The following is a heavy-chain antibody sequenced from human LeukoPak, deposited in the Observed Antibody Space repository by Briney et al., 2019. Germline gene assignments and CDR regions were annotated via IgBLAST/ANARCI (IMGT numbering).Heavy chain of an antibody. CDR3: AKGHNDLPYFDWLSGREYYFDY. V-gene: IGHV3-43D*03. J-gene: IGHJ4*02. Sequence: GGSLRLSCAASGFTFDDYVMHWVRQAPGKGLEWVSLISWEGGSTYYADCVRGGFTISRDNSTISLYLQMNSLRAEDTALYYWAKGHNDLPYFDWLSGREYYFDYWGQGTLVTVSS. CDR2: ISWEGGST. D-gene: IGHD3-9*01. CDR1: GFTFDDYV.